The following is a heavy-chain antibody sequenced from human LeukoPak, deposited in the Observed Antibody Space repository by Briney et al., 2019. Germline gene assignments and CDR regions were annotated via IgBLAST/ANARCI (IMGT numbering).Heavy chain of an antibody. V-gene: IGHV1-2*02. D-gene: IGHD1-26*01. Sequence: ASVKVSCKASGYTFTGYYMHWVRQAPGQGLEWMGWINPNSGGTNYAQKFQGGVTMTRDTSISTAYMELSRLRSDDTAVYYCARDPYSGGYGAYYYYYMDVWGKGTTVTVSS. CDR2: INPNSGGT. J-gene: IGHJ6*03. CDR1: GYTFTGYY. CDR3: ARDPYSGGYGAYYYYYMDV.